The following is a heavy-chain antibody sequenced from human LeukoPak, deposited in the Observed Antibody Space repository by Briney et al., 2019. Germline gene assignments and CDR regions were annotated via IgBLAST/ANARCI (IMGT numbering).Heavy chain of an antibody. CDR2: INSGSSTI. Sequence: GGSLRLSCAASGFTFSTFDMNWVRQAPGKGLEWVSYINSGSSTIYYADSVKGRFTISRDKSKNSLYLQMNSLRAEDTAVYYCARLRYYARDVWGQGATVIVSS. CDR1: GFTFSTFD. CDR3: ARLRYYARDV. J-gene: IGHJ6*02. V-gene: IGHV3-48*01.